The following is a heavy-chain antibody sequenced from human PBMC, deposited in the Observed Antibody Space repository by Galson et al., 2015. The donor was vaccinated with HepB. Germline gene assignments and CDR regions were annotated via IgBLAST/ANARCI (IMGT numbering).Heavy chain of an antibody. J-gene: IGHJ4*02. V-gene: IGHV3-53*01. Sequence: YLRLSCAASGFTVSSNYMNWVGQAQGKGLEWVSVIYTGGITYYADSVKGRFYISRDNSKNTLYLQMNSLRAEDTGVYYCAAGVGRILGELDCWGQGTLVTVSS. CDR3: AAGVGRILGELDC. CDR2: IYTGGIT. D-gene: IGHD3-3*01. CDR1: GFTVSSNY.